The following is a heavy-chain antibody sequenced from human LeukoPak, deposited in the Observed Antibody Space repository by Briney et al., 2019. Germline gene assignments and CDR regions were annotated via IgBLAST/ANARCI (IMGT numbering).Heavy chain of an antibody. CDR1: GYSFTSYW. CDR2: TYPGDSDT. Sequence: GESLKISCKGSGYSFTSYWIGWVRQMPGKGLEWMGITYPGDSDTRYNPFLQGQVIISADKSISTAYLQWRSLKASDTAMYYCARRAGEWEILDYWGQGTPVTVSS. CDR3: ARRAGEWEILDY. D-gene: IGHD1-26*01. V-gene: IGHV5-51*01. J-gene: IGHJ4*02.